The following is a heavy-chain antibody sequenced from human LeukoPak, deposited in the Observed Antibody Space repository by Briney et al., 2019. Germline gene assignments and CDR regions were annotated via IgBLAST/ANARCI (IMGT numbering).Heavy chain of an antibody. CDR1: GGSISSSSYY. Sequence: SETLSLTCTVSGGSISSSSYYWGWIRQPPGKGLEWIGSIYYSGSTYYNPSLKSRVTISVDTSKNQFSLKLSSVTAADTAVYYCARGELPDDPSAFDIWGQGTMVTVSS. CDR2: IYYSGST. J-gene: IGHJ3*02. CDR3: ARGELPDDPSAFDI. V-gene: IGHV4-39*01. D-gene: IGHD1-7*01.